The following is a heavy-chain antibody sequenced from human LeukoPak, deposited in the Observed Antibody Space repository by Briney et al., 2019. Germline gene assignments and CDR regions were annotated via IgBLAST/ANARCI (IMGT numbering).Heavy chain of an antibody. CDR3: AKDGRYIAVAGTALDY. J-gene: IGHJ4*02. D-gene: IGHD6-19*01. V-gene: IGHV3-30*02. Sequence: PGGSLRLSCAASGFTFSSYGMHWVRQAPGKGLEWVAFIRYDGSTKHYADSVKGRFTISRDNSKNTLYLQMNSLRPEDTAVYYCAKDGRYIAVAGTALDYWGQGTLVTVSS. CDR2: IRYDGSTK. CDR1: GFTFSSYG.